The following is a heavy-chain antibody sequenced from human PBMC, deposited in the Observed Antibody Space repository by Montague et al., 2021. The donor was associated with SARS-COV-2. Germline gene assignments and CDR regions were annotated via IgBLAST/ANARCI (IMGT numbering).Heavy chain of an antibody. CDR2: FYTSGST. Sequence: TLSLTCTVSGDSVSSGSYYWSWIRQPAGKGLEWIGRFYTSGSTNYNPSLKSRVTIPVDTSKNQFSLKLSSVTAADTAVYFCARAWGEYQPRVNAFNIWGQGTMVTVSS. CDR3: ARAWGEYQPRVNAFNI. V-gene: IGHV4-61*02. D-gene: IGHD3-16*01. J-gene: IGHJ3*02. CDR1: GDSVSSGSYY.